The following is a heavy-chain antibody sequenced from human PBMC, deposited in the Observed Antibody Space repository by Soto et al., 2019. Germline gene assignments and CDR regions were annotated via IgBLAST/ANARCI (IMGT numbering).Heavy chain of an antibody. CDR2: IYDSGAT. CDR3: ARGLGIAVAGHFDY. Sequence: PSETLSLTCSVSGGSIPNADYHWSWIRQPPQKGLEWIGNIYDSGATYKTPSLESRITISVATSNNQFYLKVSSVTAADTAVYYCARGLGIAVAGHFDYWGQGNLVTVSS. J-gene: IGHJ4*02. V-gene: IGHV4-30-4*01. D-gene: IGHD6-19*01. CDR1: GGSIPNADYH.